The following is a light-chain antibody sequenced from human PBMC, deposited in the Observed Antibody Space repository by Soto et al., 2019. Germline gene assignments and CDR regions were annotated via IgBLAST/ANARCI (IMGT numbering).Light chain of an antibody. Sequence: QSALTQPRSVSGSPGQSVTISCTGTSSDVGGYNYVSWYQQHPGKAPKLMIYDVSKRPSGVPDRFSGSKSGNTASLTISGLQAEDEADYYCCAYAGSLGVFGTGNKVTVL. CDR2: DVS. V-gene: IGLV2-11*01. CDR1: SSDVGGYNY. J-gene: IGLJ1*01. CDR3: CAYAGSLGV.